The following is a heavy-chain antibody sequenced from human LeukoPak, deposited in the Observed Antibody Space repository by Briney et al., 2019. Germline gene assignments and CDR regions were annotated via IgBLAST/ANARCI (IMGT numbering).Heavy chain of an antibody. CDR3: ARCAPTGPIDY. V-gene: IGHV4-4*07. Sequence: SETLSLTCTVSGGSISSYYRSWIRQPAGKGLEWIGRIYSSGSTNYNPSLKSRVTMSVDTSENQFSLKLTSLTAADTAVYYCARCAPTGPIDYWGQGTLVTVSS. J-gene: IGHJ4*02. D-gene: IGHD2-8*02. CDR1: GGSISSYY. CDR2: IYSSGST.